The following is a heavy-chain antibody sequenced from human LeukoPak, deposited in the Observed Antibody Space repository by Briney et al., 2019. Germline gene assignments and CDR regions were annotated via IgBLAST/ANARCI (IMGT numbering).Heavy chain of an antibody. D-gene: IGHD2-21*02. Sequence: SETLSLTCTVSGGSISSGGYYWSWIRQHPGKGLEWIGYIHYTGSTYYNASLKSRVTISVDTSKNQFSLKLSSVTAADTAVYYCARTYMTSARFDSWGQGTLVTVSS. CDR3: ARTYMTSARFDS. V-gene: IGHV4-31*03. CDR2: IHYTGST. CDR1: GGSISSGGYY. J-gene: IGHJ5*01.